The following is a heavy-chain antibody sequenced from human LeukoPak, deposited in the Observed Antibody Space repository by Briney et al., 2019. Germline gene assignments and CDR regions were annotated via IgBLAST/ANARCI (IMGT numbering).Heavy chain of an antibody. CDR3: AKSERYFDPTDY. J-gene: IGHJ4*02. Sequence: GGSLRLSCAASGFTFSSYSMNWVRQAPGKGLEWVSSTSSSSSYIYYADSVKGRFTISRDNSKNTLYLQMNSLRAEDTAVYYCAKSERYFDPTDYWGQGTLVTVSS. D-gene: IGHD3-9*01. CDR1: GFTFSSYS. CDR2: TSSSSSYI. V-gene: IGHV3-21*04.